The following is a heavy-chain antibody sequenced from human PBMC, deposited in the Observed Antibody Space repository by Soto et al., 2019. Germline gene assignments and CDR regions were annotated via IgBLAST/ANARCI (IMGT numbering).Heavy chain of an antibody. Sequence: ASVKVSCKASGRTFSSYTITWVRQAPGQGLEWMGGITPMFGTPNYAQKFRGRVTITADESSSTSYMELSSLRSEDTAMYFCARDGTLYDSRAYYYLYWGQGTLVTVSS. D-gene: IGHD3-22*01. V-gene: IGHV1-69*13. CDR3: ARDGTLYDSRAYYYLY. CDR1: GRTFSSYT. J-gene: IGHJ4*02. CDR2: ITPMFGTP.